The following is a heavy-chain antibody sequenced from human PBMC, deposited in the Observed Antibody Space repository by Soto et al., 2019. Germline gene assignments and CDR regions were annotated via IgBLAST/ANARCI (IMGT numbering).Heavy chain of an antibody. D-gene: IGHD2-2*01. CDR1: GFTFSSYG. J-gene: IGHJ6*03. Sequence: PGGSLRLSCAASGFTFSSYGMHWVRQAPGKGLEWVAVISYDGSNKYYADSVKGRFTISRDNSKNTLYLQMNSLRAEDTAVYYCAKALVVVPAAKVCYYMDVWGKGTTVTVSS. CDR3: AKALVVVPAAKVCYYMDV. CDR2: ISYDGSNK. V-gene: IGHV3-30*18.